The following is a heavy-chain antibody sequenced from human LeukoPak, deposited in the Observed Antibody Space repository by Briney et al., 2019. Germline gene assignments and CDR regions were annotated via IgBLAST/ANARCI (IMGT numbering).Heavy chain of an antibody. CDR1: GFSLSSYS. CDR2: ISSSSNTI. D-gene: IGHD2-8*01. CDR3: ARDINYCTPTLCHRNWFDP. V-gene: IGHV3-48*01. Sequence: GGSLRLSRAASGFSLSSYSMDWFRQTPGKGLEWISYISSSSNTIYYADSVEGRFTISRDNAKNALYLQMNNLRAEGSAVYFCARDINYCTPTLCHRNWFDPWGQGTLVTVSS. J-gene: IGHJ5*02.